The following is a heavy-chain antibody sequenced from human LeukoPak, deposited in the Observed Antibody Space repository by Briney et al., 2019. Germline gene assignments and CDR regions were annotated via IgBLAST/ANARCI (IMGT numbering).Heavy chain of an antibody. CDR3: ARRHCSSSSCHTAPGNYFDY. D-gene: IGHD2-2*02. CDR2: IYPGDSDT. J-gene: IGHJ4*02. CDR1: GYSFTSYW. Sequence: GGALKISCKGSGYSFTSYWIGWVRQMPGEGLVWMGIIYPGDSDTRYSPSFQCQVTISAHNSIRTAYLQWSSLKESHTAMYYCARRHCSSSSCHTAPGNYFDYWGQGTLVTVSS. V-gene: IGHV5-51*01.